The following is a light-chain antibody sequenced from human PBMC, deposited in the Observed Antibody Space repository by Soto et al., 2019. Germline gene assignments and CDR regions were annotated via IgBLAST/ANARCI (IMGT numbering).Light chain of an antibody. CDR1: QSIRSER. CDR3: QEYDGAPIT. Sequence: EIVLTQSPDTLPLSPGERATLSCRASQSIRSERLAWYEQKPGQAPRLVIFDASNRASGMPERFSGGGSGTDFTLAIARLEPEDFAVYYCQEYDGAPITFGLGTRLEIK. V-gene: IGKV3-20*01. J-gene: IGKJ5*01. CDR2: DAS.